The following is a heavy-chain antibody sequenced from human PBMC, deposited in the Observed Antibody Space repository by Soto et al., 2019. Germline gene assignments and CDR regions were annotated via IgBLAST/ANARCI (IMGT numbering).Heavy chain of an antibody. J-gene: IGHJ4*02. CDR1: GFTFSSYA. Sequence: QVQLVESGGGVVQPGRSLRLSCAASGFTFSSYAMHWVRQAPGKGLEWVAVISYDGSNKYYADSVKGRFTISRDNSKNTLYLKMNSLRAEDTAVYYCARDRIPDYWGQGTLVTVSS. V-gene: IGHV3-30-3*01. CDR3: ARDRIPDY. D-gene: IGHD5-18*01. CDR2: ISYDGSNK.